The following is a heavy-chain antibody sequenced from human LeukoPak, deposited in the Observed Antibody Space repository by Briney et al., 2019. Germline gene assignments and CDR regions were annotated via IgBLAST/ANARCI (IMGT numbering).Heavy chain of an antibody. D-gene: IGHD2-15*01. Sequence: GSSVKVSCKASGGTFSSYAISWVRQAPGQGLEWMGGIIPIFGTANYAQKFQGRVTITADKSTSTAYMELSSLRSEDTAVYYCAGLVVPYGVDYFDYWGQGTLVTVSS. J-gene: IGHJ4*02. CDR2: IIPIFGTA. V-gene: IGHV1-69*06. CDR1: GGTFSSYA. CDR3: AGLVVPYGVDYFDY.